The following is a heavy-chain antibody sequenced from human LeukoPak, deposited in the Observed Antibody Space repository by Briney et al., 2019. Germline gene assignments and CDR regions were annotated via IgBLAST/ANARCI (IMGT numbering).Heavy chain of an antibody. D-gene: IGHD2-21*01. V-gene: IGHV1-46*01. CDR3: ARDPNPSYIVVVDGDDEGDY. CDR2: INPSGGST. Sequence: ASVKVSCKASGYTFTSYYMHWVRQAPGQGLEWMGIINPSGGSTSYAQKFQGRVTMTRDTSTSTVYMELSSLRSEDTAVYYCARDPNPSYIVVVDGDDEGDYWGQGTLVTVSP. J-gene: IGHJ4*02. CDR1: GYTFTSYY.